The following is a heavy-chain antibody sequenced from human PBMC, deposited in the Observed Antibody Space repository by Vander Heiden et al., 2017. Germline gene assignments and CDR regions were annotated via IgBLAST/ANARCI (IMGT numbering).Heavy chain of an antibody. CDR2: ISSSSSYI. V-gene: IGHV3-21*01. CDR1: GFTFSSYS. D-gene: IGHD5-12*01. CDR3: ARDRRWLSDAFDI. J-gene: IGHJ3*02. Sequence: EVQLVESGGGLVKPGGSLSLSCAASGFTFSSYSMNWVRQAPGKGLEWVSSISSSSSYIYYADSVKGRFTISRDNAKNSLYLQMNSLRAEDTAVYYCARDRRWLSDAFDIWGQGTMVTVSS.